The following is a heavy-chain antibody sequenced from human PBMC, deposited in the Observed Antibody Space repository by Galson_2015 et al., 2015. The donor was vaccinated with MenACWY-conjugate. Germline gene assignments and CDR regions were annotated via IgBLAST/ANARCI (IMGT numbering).Heavy chain of an antibody. CDR2: ISSSSTYI. CDR3: TREPNHFYTMDV. CDR1: GFNLSSYS. V-gene: IGHV3-21*01. Sequence: SLRLSCAAPGFNLSSYSMNWVRQAPGRGLEWVSSISSSSTYIHYTDSVKGRFTFSRDNAKSSLFLQMNSLRVEDTAVYYCTREPNHFYTMDVWGQGTTVIVSS. D-gene: IGHD2/OR15-2a*01. J-gene: IGHJ6*02.